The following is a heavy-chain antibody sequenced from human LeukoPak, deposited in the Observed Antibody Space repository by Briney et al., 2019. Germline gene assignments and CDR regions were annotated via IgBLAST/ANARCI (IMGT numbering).Heavy chain of an antibody. CDR2: INTNTGNP. Sequence: ASVKVSCKASGYTFTSYYMHWVRQAPGQGLEWMGWINTNTGNPTYAQGFTGRFVFSLDTSVSTAYLQISSLKAEDTAVYYCARDQSGTNRYCSSTSCYDDVGFDYWGQGTLVTVSS. D-gene: IGHD2-2*01. CDR1: GYTFTSYY. CDR3: ARDQSGTNRYCSSTSCYDDVGFDY. V-gene: IGHV7-4-1*02. J-gene: IGHJ4*02.